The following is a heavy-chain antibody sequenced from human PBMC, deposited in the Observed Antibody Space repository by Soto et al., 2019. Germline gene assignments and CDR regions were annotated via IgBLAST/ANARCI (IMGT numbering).Heavy chain of an antibody. D-gene: IGHD3-10*01. CDR1: GFTFSSYW. CDR3: ARDVRFGELYAHTFNY. J-gene: IGHJ4*02. CDR2: IKEDGSEK. V-gene: IGHV3-7*01. Sequence: PGGSLRLSCAASGFTFSSYWMSWVRQAPGKGLEWVANIKEDGSEKYYVDSVKGRFTISRDNAKNSLYLQVNSLRAEDTAVYYCARDVRFGELYAHTFNYWGQGTLVTVSS.